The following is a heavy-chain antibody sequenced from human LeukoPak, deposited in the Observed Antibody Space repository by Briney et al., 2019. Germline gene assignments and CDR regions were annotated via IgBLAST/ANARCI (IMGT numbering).Heavy chain of an antibody. CDR1: GFTFSSYS. CDR2: IISSSSYI. V-gene: IGHV3-21*01. CDR3: AREGPDIVVVPAARACGMDV. Sequence: GGSLRLSCAASGFTFSSYSVNWVRQAPGKGLEWVSSIISSSSYIYYADSVKGRFTISRDNAKNSLYLQMNSLRAEDTAVYYCAREGPDIVVVPAARACGMDVWGQGTTVTVSS. D-gene: IGHD2-2*01. J-gene: IGHJ6*02.